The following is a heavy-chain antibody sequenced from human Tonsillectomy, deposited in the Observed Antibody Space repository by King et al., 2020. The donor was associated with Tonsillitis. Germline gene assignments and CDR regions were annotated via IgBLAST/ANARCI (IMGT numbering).Heavy chain of an antibody. V-gene: IGHV4-59*01. D-gene: IGHD3-10*02. CDR3: ARSEYYYVPFTL. CDR2: IYHSGST. Sequence: VQLQESGPGLVKPSETLSLTCTVSGGSISSYYWSCIRQPPGKGLEWIGYIYHSGSTNYNPSFKSRVTISLDTSKNQFSLKLSSVTAADTAVYYCARSEYYYVPFTLWGQGTMVTVSS. J-gene: IGHJ3*01. CDR1: GGSISSYY.